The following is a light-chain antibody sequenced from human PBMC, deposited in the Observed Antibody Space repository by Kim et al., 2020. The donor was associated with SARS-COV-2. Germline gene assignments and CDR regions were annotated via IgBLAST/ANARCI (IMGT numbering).Light chain of an antibody. CDR1: KVGDKY. CDR2: QDS. V-gene: IGLV3-1*01. CDR3: QAWDSSTVV. J-gene: IGLJ2*01. Sequence: SYELTQPPSVSVSPGQTASITCSGDKVGDKYACWYQQKPGQSPVLVIYQDSKRPSGIPERFSGSNSGNTATLTISGTQAMDEADYYCQAWDSSTVVFGGGTPLTVL.